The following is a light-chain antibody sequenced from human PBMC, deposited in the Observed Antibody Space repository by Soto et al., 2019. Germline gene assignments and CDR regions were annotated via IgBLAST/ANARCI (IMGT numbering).Light chain of an antibody. J-gene: IGLJ3*02. CDR2: EVN. Sequence: QSALTQPPSASGSPGQSVTISCTGTSSDVGAYNYVSWYQQYPGKAPKLMIYEVNKRPSGVPDRFSGSKSGKTASLTVSGLQPEDEDDYHCPSYAGSNIWVFGGGTKVTVL. V-gene: IGLV2-8*01. CDR1: SSDVGAYNY. CDR3: PSYAGSNIWV.